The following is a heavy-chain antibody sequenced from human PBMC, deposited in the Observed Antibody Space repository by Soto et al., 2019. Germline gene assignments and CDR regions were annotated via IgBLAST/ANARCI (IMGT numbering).Heavy chain of an antibody. J-gene: IGHJ5*02. D-gene: IGHD3-22*01. Sequence: SETLSLTCAVYGGSFSGYYWSWIRQPPGKGLEWIGEINHSGSTNYNPSLKSRVTISVDTSKNQFSLKLSSVTAADTAVYYCVGLVRWLNWFDPWGQGTLVTVSS. CDR2: INHSGST. V-gene: IGHV4-34*01. CDR1: GGSFSGYY. CDR3: VGLVRWLNWFDP.